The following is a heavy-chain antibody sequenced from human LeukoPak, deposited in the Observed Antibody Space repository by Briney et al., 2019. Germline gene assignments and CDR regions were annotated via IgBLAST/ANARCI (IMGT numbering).Heavy chain of an antibody. CDR1: GFIFSNYG. V-gene: IGHV3-33*01. D-gene: IGHD6-13*01. J-gene: IGHJ4*02. Sequence: GGSLRLSCAASGFIFSNYGMHWVRQAPGKRLEWVAVIWNDGSETFHADSVKGRFRIARDNSKNTLYLRMNSLRAEDTAVYFCARDMGRAWYGPPDYWGQGTLVTVSS. CDR2: IWNDGSET. CDR3: ARDMGRAWYGPPDY.